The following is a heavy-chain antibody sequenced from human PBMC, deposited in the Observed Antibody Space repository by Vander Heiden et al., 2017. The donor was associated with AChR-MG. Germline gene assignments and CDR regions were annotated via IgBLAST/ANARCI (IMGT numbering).Heavy chain of an antibody. J-gene: IGHJ4*02. V-gene: IGHV4-34*01. CDR1: VGSFIVYY. CDR2: INHSGST. CDR3: ARGNSGYDPRDY. Sequence: QVQLQQWGAGLLKPSETLSLTAAVHVGSFIVYYWSWVRKPPGKGLEWIGEINHSGSTNYNPSLKSRVTISVDTSKNQFSLKLSSVTAADTAVYYCARGNSGYDPRDYWGQGTLVTVSS. D-gene: IGHD5-12*01.